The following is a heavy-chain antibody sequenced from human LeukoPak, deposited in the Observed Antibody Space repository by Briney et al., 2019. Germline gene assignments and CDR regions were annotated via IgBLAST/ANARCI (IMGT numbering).Heavy chain of an antibody. CDR3: ARDLGTLRPPDLFGY. CDR2: ISYDGSNK. J-gene: IGHJ4*02. Sequence: GGSLRLSCAASGFTFSSYAMHWVRQAPGKGLEWVAVISYDGSNKYYADSVKGRFTISRDNSKNTLYLQMNSLRAEDTAVYYCARDLGTLRPPDLFGYWGQGTLVTVSS. V-gene: IGHV3-30-3*01. CDR1: GFTFSSYA. D-gene: IGHD1-14*01.